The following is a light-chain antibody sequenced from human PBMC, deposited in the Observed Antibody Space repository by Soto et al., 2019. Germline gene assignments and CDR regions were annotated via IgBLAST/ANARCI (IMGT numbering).Light chain of an antibody. CDR3: QQYNNWPLT. V-gene: IGKV3-15*01. CDR2: DAS. CDR1: QSVRSD. Sequence: EIVLTQSPATLSVSPGGRATLSCRASQSVRSDLAWLQQKPGQAPRLLIYDASTRATGIPARFSGSVSGTEFTLTISSLQSEDFAIYYCQQYNNWPLTFGGGTKVEIK. J-gene: IGKJ4*01.